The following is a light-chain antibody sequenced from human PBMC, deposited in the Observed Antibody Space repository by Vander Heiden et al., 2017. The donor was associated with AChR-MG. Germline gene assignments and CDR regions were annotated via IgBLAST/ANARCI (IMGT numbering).Light chain of an antibody. CDR2: GAS. CDR1: QSVSSN. J-gene: IGKJ4*01. CDR3: QQYNNWPPLT. V-gene: IGKV3D-15*01. Sequence: IVTTQSPATLSVSRGESATLPCRASQSVSSNLAWYQQKPGQAPSLLIYGASIRATGIPARFSGSGSGTEFTLTISSLQSEDFAVYYCQQYNNWPPLTFGGGTKVEIK.